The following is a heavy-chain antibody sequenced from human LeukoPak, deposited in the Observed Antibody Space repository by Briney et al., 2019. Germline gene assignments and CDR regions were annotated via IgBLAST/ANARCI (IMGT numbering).Heavy chain of an antibody. CDR3: ASTFIAAPGTPYYFDS. J-gene: IGHJ4*02. V-gene: IGHV5-10-1*01. D-gene: IGHD6-13*01. CDR2: IDPGDSYT. Sequence: GESLKISCKLSGYRFTNYWINWVRQVPGKGLEWMGSIDPGDSYTNYSPSFQGHVTISADKSISTAYLQWSSLKASDTAMFFCASTFIAAPGTPYYFDSWGQGTLVTVSS. CDR1: GYRFTNYW.